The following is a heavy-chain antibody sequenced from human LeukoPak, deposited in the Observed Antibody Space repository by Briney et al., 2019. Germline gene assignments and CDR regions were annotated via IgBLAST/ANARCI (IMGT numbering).Heavy chain of an antibody. Sequence: SETLSLTCAVYGGSFSGYYWSWIRQPPGKGLEWIGSIYYTGNTYYNASLKSQVSISIDTSKNQFSLKLTSVTAADTAVYYCARQTGSGLFILPGGQGTLVTVSS. CDR1: GGSFSGYY. CDR2: IYYTGNT. J-gene: IGHJ4*02. V-gene: IGHV4-34*01. D-gene: IGHD3/OR15-3a*01. CDR3: ARQTGSGLFILP.